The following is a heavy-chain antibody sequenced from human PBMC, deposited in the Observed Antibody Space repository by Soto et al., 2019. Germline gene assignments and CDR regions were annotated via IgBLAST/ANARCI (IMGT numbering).Heavy chain of an antibody. CDR3: ARDSVRDYLYYYYGMDV. J-gene: IGHJ6*02. CDR1: GFTFSSYT. CDR2: IGTSSSYI. D-gene: IGHD4-17*01. Sequence: GALRLSCAASGFTFSSYTMNWVRQAPGRGLEWVSSIGTSSSYIYYADSVKGRFTISRDNAKNSLFLQMNSLRADDTAVYYCARDSVRDYLYYYYGMDVWGQGTTVTVSS. V-gene: IGHV3-21*01.